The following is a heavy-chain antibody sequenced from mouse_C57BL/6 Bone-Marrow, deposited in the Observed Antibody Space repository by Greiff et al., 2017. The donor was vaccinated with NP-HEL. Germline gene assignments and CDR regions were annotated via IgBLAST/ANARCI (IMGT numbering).Heavy chain of an antibody. V-gene: IGHV1-69*01. D-gene: IGHD1-1*01. CDR2: IDPSDSYT. CDR3: AREPYPHYYGGLYYFDD. J-gene: IGHJ2*01. CDR1: GYTFTSYW. Sequence: QVQLQQPGAELVMPGASVKLSCKASGYTFTSYWMHWVKQRPGQGLEWIGEIDPSDSYTNYNQKFKGKSTLTVDKSSSTAYMPLSSLTSEDSAVYYCAREPYPHYYGGLYYFDDWGKGTTLTVSS.